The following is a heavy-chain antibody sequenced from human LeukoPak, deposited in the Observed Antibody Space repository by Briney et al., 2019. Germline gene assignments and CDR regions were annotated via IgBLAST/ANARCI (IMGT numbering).Heavy chain of an antibody. Sequence: ASVKVSCKTSGYTFTSYFMHWVRQAPGQGLEWMAIINPSDGRANYAQKFQDRVTMTRDTSTGTVYMKLSTLRSEDTAVYYCAREVAGDNYFDYWGQGTLVTVSS. J-gene: IGHJ4*02. CDR3: AREVAGDNYFDY. CDR2: INPSDGRA. V-gene: IGHV1-46*03. CDR1: GYTFTSYF. D-gene: IGHD2-15*01.